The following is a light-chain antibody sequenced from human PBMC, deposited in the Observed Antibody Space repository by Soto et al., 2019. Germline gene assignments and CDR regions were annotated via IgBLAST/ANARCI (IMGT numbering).Light chain of an antibody. CDR1: QDIDSW. J-gene: IGKJ1*01. V-gene: IGKV1-17*03. CDR3: LQNNSYPVT. Sequence: DRVNITCRASQDIDSWLAWYQQKTGKAPKRLIYSASSLQSGVPSRFSGSGYGTEFNLTISSLQPEDFATYYCLQNNSYPVTFGQGTKVDIK. CDR2: SAS.